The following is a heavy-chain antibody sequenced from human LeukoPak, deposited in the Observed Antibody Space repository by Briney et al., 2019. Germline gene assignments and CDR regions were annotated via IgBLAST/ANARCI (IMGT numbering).Heavy chain of an antibody. D-gene: IGHD3-3*01. J-gene: IGHJ5*02. CDR3: ARVNYDFWSGYSTGFDP. CDR2: IKQDGRQK. CDR1: GFTFSTYW. Sequence: GGSLRLSCAASGFTFSTYWMGWVRQAPGKGLEWVANIKQDGRQKNYVDSVKGRFTISRDNAKNSLYLQMNSLRAEDTAVYYCARVNYDFWSGYSTGFDPWGQGTLVTVSS. V-gene: IGHV3-7*01.